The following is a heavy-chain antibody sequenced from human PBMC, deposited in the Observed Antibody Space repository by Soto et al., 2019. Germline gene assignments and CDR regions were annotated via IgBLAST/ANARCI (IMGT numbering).Heavy chain of an antibody. CDR1: GYSFTRYW. Sequence: PGESLKISCKGSGYSFTRYWIGWVRQMPGKGLEWMGIIYPGDSDTRYSPSFQGQVTISADKSISTAYLQWNSLKASDTAMYYCARAGSSLRYMFDYWGQGTLVTVSS. CDR3: ARAGSSLRYMFDY. J-gene: IGHJ4*02. CDR2: IYPGDSDT. D-gene: IGHD3-9*01. V-gene: IGHV5-51*01.